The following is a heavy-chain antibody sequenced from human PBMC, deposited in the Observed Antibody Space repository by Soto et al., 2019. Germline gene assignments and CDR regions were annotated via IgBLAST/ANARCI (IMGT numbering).Heavy chain of an antibody. CDR3: ARGTMIVVGDAFDI. J-gene: IGHJ3*02. CDR2: IKQDGSEK. V-gene: IGHV3-7*05. CDR1: GFTFSSYW. Sequence: GGSLRLSCAASGFTFSSYWMSWVRQAPGKGLEWVANIKQDGSEKYYVDSVKGRFTISRDNAKNSLYLQMKSLRAEDTAVYYCARGTMIVVGDAFDIWGQGTMVTVSS. D-gene: IGHD3-22*01.